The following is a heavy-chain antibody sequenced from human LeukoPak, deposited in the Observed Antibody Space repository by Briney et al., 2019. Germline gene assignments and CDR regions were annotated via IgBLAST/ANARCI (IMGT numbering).Heavy chain of an antibody. CDR3: AKGAYYYDSSGMNDAFEI. V-gene: IGHV3-23*01. Sequence: GGSLRLSCAASGFTFSSYAMNCVRQAPGKGLEWVSAISGSGGSTYYADSVKGRFTISRDNSKNTLYLQMNSLRAEDTAVYYCAKGAYYYDSSGMNDAFEIWGQGTMVTVSS. J-gene: IGHJ3*02. CDR1: GFTFSSYA. D-gene: IGHD3-22*01. CDR2: ISGSGGST.